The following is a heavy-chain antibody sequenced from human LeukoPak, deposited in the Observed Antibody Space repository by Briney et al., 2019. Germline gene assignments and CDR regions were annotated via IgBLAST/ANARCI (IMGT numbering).Heavy chain of an antibody. Sequence: GGSLRLSCAASGFTFSDYYMSWIRQAPGQGLEWASYISSSGSTIYYTDSVKGRFTISRDNAKNSLYLQMNSLRAEDTAVYYCARDPYYYDSSGYYYVFDYWGQGTLVTVSS. J-gene: IGHJ4*02. V-gene: IGHV3-11*01. CDR3: ARDPYYYDSSGYYYVFDY. D-gene: IGHD3-22*01. CDR2: ISSSGSTI. CDR1: GFTFSDYY.